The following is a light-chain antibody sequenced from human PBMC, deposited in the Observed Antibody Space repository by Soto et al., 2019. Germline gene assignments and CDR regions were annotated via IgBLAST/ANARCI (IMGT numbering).Light chain of an antibody. CDR2: GNS. Sequence: QSVLTQPPSVSGAAGQRVTISCTGSSSNIGAGYDVHWYQQLPGTAPKLIIYGNSNRPSGVPDRFSGSKSGTSASLAITGLQAEDEADDYCQSYDSSLSGYVVFGGGTKVTVL. V-gene: IGLV1-40*01. J-gene: IGLJ2*01. CDR3: QSYDSSLSGYVV. CDR1: SSNIGAGYD.